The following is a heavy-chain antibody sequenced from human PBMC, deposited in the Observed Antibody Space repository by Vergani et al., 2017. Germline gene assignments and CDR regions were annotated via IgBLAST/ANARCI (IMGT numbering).Heavy chain of an antibody. CDR2: ISGSGGST. Sequence: EVQLLESGGDLVQPGGSRRLSCAASGFTFNHYAMNWVRPAPGKGLEGVSGISGSGGSTYYAGSVKGGFTISRDSSKHTLYLQMNSLIAGDTAVYYCAKSNPRDSXYDYLYYYHSMDVWGQGTTVTVSS. J-gene: IGHJ6*02. CDR1: GFTFNHYA. V-gene: IGHV3-23*01. CDR3: AKSNPRDSXYDYLYYYHSMDV. D-gene: IGHD5-12*01.